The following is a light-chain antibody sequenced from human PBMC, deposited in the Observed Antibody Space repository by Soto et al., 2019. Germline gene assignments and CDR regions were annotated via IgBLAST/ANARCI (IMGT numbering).Light chain of an antibody. Sequence: DIVMTQSPDSLPVSLGERATINCKSSQSVFYSSSNKNYLAWYQQKPGQPPKLLIYWASTRESGVPDRFSGSGSGTDVTLTISSLQAEDVACDYCQQYYTTPLTFGPGTKVDIK. CDR3: QQYYTTPLT. CDR2: WAS. CDR1: QSVFYSSSNKNY. V-gene: IGKV4-1*01. J-gene: IGKJ3*01.